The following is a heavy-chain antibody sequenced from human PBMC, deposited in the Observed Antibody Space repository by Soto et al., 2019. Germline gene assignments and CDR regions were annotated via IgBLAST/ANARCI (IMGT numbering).Heavy chain of an antibody. J-gene: IGHJ6*02. V-gene: IGHV1-69*01. D-gene: IGHD3-16*01. CDR3: VRVAPLTSVRGAYYYVMDV. Sequence: QVQLVQSGAEVKMPGSSGKVSCKASGGTFSNYGISWVRQAPGEGLEWMGGIIPIFGTASFAEKFQGRVNITADESTSTAYMELSNLRSQDTAVYYCVRVAPLTSVRGAYYYVMDVWGQGTTVTVSS. CDR1: GGTFSNYG. CDR2: IIPIFGTA.